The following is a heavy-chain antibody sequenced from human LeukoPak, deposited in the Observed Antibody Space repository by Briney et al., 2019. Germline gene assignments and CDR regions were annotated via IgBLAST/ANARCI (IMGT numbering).Heavy chain of an antibody. Sequence: GGSLRLSCAASGFTFSSYAMSWVRQAPGKGLEWVSAISGSGGSTYYADSVKGRFTISRDNSKNTLYLQMNSLRAEDTAVYYCAEDLYLQWLVPFSTGIYFDYWGQGTLVTVSS. V-gene: IGHV3-23*01. CDR2: ISGSGGST. D-gene: IGHD6-19*01. CDR1: GFTFSSYA. CDR3: AEDLYLQWLVPFSTGIYFDY. J-gene: IGHJ4*02.